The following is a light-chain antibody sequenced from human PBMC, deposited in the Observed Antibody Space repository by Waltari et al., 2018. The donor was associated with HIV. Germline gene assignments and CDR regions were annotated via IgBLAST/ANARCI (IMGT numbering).Light chain of an antibody. CDR3: QQRSDWPPLT. J-gene: IGKJ4*01. CDR2: DAS. CDR1: QSVNRN. Sequence: EIVLTQSPATLSLSPGEGATLSCRASQSVNRNLAWYQQKPGQAPRLLIYDASNRATGIPARFSGSGSGTDFTLTISSLEPEDFAVYYCQQRSDWPPLTFGGGTKVEIK. V-gene: IGKV3-11*01.